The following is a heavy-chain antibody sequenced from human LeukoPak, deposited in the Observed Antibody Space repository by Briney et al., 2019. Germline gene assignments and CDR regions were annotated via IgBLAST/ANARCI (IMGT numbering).Heavy chain of an antibody. Sequence: SETLSLTCTVSGGSISSSSYYWGWIRQPPGKGLEWIGSIYYSGSTYYNPSLKSRVTISVDTSKNQFSLKLSSVTAADTAVYYCARHERLYNWFDPWGQGTLVTVSS. CDR3: ARHERLYNWFDP. CDR2: IYYSGST. J-gene: IGHJ5*02. V-gene: IGHV4-39*01. CDR1: GGSISSSSYY. D-gene: IGHD2-15*01.